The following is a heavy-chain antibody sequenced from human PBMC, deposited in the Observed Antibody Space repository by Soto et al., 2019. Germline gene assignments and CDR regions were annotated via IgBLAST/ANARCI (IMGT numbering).Heavy chain of an antibody. CDR3: ARAHDYGDYFDY. V-gene: IGHV1-69*02. J-gene: IGHJ4*02. D-gene: IGHD4-17*01. CDR1: GGTFSSYT. CDR2: IIPILGIA. Sequence: QVQLVQSGAEVKKPGSSVKVSCKASGGTFSSYTISWVRQAPGQGLEWMGRIIPILGIANYAQKFQGRVTITADKSTSTAYMELSSLRSEDTAVYYCARAHDYGDYFDYWGRGTLVTVSS.